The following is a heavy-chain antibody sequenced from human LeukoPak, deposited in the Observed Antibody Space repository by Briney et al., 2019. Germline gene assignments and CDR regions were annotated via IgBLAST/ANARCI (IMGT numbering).Heavy chain of an antibody. CDR3: ARRRDGYNFNLDY. CDR1: GGXLSSHY. CDR2: IYDSGST. Sequence: SETLSLTCTVSGGXLSSHYCSWIRQPPGKGLEWIGYIYDSGSTSNPSLKSRVTISEDTSKKQFSLKLTSVTAADTAVYFCARRRDGYNFNLDYWGQGTLVTVSS. V-gene: IGHV4-59*11. D-gene: IGHD5-24*01. J-gene: IGHJ4*02.